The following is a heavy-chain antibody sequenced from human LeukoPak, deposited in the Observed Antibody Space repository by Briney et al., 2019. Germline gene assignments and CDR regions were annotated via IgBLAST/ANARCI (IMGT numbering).Heavy chain of an antibody. V-gene: IGHV1-69*13. CDR2: IIPIFGTA. D-gene: IGHD3-10*01. Sequence: AASVKVSCKASGGTFSSYAISWVRQAPGQGLEWMGGIIPIFGTANYAQKFQGRVTITADESTSTAYMELSSLRSEDTAVYYCARDRDGALPLWGQGTLVTVSS. J-gene: IGHJ4*02. CDR3: ARDRDGALPL. CDR1: GGTFSSYA.